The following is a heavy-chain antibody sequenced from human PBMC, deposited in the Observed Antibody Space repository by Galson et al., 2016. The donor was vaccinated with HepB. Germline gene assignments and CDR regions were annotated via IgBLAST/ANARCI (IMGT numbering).Heavy chain of an antibody. CDR3: AREGGCSGGRSHNAAFDI. D-gene: IGHD2-15*01. V-gene: IGHV3-13*01. CDR2: IGAAGDT. Sequence: SLRLSCAASGFTFSNYDMHWVRQATGKGLEWVSAIGAAGDTYYTGSVKGRFTISRENANNSLYLHMNSLRAGDTAVYYCAREGGCSGGRSHNAAFDIWGQGTMVTVSS. J-gene: IGHJ3*02. CDR1: GFTFSNYD.